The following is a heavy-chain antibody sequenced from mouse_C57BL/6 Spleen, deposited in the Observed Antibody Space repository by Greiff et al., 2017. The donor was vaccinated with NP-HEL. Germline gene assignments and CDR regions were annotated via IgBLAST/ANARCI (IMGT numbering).Heavy chain of an antibody. CDR3: ARKEGLGRMYYFDY. CDR1: GYAFSSYW. J-gene: IGHJ2*01. Sequence: QVQLQQSGAELVKPGASVKISCKASGYAFSSYWMNWVKQRPGKGLEWIGQIYPGDGDTNYNGKFKGKATLTADKSSSTAYMQLSSLTSEDSAVYFCARKEGLGRMYYFDYWGQGTTLTVSS. D-gene: IGHD4-1*01. CDR2: IYPGDGDT. V-gene: IGHV1-80*01.